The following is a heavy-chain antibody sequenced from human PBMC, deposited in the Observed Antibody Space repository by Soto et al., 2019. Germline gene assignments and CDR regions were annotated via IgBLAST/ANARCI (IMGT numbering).Heavy chain of an antibody. J-gene: IGHJ3*02. D-gene: IGHD3-10*01. CDR1: GGSTSSYY. CDR2: IYYSGST. Sequence: SETLSLTCTVSGGSTSSYYWIWIRQPPGKGLEWIGYIYYSGSTNYNPSLKSRVTISVDTSKNQFSLKLSSVTAADTAVYYCARDQVVRGVIKAFDIWGQGTMVTVSS. CDR3: ARDQVVRGVIKAFDI. V-gene: IGHV4-59*01.